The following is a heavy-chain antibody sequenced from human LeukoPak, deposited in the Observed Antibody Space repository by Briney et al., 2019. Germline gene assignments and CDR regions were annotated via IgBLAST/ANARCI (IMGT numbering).Heavy chain of an antibody. CDR2: IKSKTDGGTT. D-gene: IGHD3-3*01. CDR3: TTDEFYDFWSGYLPFDY. CDR1: GFTFSNAW. J-gene: IGHJ4*02. Sequence: GGSLRLSCAASGFTFSNAWMSWVRQAPGKGLEWVGRIKSKTDGGTTDYAAPVKGRFTISRDDSKNTLYLQMNSLKTEDTAVYYCTTDEFYDFWSGYLPFDYWGQGTLVTVSS. V-gene: IGHV3-15*01.